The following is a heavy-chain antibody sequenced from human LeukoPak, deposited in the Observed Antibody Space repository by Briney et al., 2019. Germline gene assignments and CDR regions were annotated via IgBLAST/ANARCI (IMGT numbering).Heavy chain of an antibody. V-gene: IGHV3-23*01. CDR1: GFTFSSHT. CDR3: ARYAGGEVATIDFDY. J-gene: IGHJ4*02. D-gene: IGHD5-12*01. Sequence: GGSLRLSCAASGFTFSSHTMNWVRQAPGKGLQWVSSIRGGGAPVYADSVKGRFTISRDNSKNTLYLQMNSLRAEDTAVYYCARYAGGEVATIDFDYWGQGTLVTVSS. CDR2: IRGGGAP.